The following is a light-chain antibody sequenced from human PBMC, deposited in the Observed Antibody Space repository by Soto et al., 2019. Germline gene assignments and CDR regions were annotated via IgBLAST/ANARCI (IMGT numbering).Light chain of an antibody. V-gene: IGKV1-9*01. Sequence: IQLTQSPSSLSASVGDRVTITCRASQSISSNLAWYQQKQGKAPKLLIYAASTLQSGVPSRFSGSGSGTDFTLTISSLQPEDFATYYCQQLNSYSLTFGGGTKVEMK. CDR3: QQLNSYSLT. CDR2: AAS. J-gene: IGKJ4*01. CDR1: QSISSN.